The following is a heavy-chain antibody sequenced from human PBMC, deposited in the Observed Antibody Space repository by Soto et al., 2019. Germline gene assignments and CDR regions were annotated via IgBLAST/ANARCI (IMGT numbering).Heavy chain of an antibody. CDR2: IVPIFGVT. J-gene: IGHJ6*02. CDR1: GGTFSRFA. D-gene: IGHD3-22*01. Sequence: QVQLVQSGAEAEKPGSSVRVSCKVLGGTFSRFALSWVRQAPGQGLEWIGGIVPIFGVTNYAQNFEGRVTSTADESTGTAYMDLSILRSDDTAVYYCARPDEGGYDSNHHYYYALDVWGQGTTVTVSS. CDR3: ARPDEGGYDSNHHYYYALDV. V-gene: IGHV1-69*01.